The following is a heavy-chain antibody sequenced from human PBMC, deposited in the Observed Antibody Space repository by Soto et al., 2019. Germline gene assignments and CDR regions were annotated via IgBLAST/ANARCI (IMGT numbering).Heavy chain of an antibody. CDR2: IYYNGRA. CDR3: ARRGAGSGSFDY. Sequence: QVQLQESGPGLAKPSQTLSLTCAVSGASISSGDYYWSWIRQHPGKGLEWIGYIYYNGRAYYNPSLNSRVTMSSDTSKNQFSLKLSSVTAADTAVYYCARRGAGSGSFDYWGQGALVTVSS. V-gene: IGHV4-31*02. D-gene: IGHD3-10*01. J-gene: IGHJ4*02. CDR1: GASISSGDYY.